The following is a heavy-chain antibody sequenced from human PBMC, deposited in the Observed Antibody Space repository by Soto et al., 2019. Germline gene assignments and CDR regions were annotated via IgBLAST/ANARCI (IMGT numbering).Heavy chain of an antibody. CDR3: AREDCSGGRCYPGDY. V-gene: IGHV1-18*01. CDR2: ISAYNGNT. D-gene: IGHD2-15*01. Sequence: ASVKVSCKASGYTFTSYGISWVRQAPGQGLEWMGWISAYNGNTNYAQKLQGRVTMTTDTSTSTAYMELRSLRSDDTAVYYCAREDCSGGRCYPGDYWGQGTLVTVSS. CDR1: GYTFTSYG. J-gene: IGHJ4*02.